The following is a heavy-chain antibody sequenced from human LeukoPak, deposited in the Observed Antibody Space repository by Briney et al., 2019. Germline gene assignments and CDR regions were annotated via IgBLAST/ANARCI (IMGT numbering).Heavy chain of an antibody. CDR1: GVSISSSNSY. D-gene: IGHD2-2*01. J-gene: IGHJ4*02. Sequence: SETLSLTCTVSGVSISSSNSYWGWIRQPPGKGLEWIGSIYYSGNTYYNASLKSQVSISIDTSKNQFSLKLSSVTAADTAVYYCARGYQLLTLFIDYWGQGTLVTVSS. CDR2: IYYSGNT. V-gene: IGHV4-39*01. CDR3: ARGYQLLTLFIDY.